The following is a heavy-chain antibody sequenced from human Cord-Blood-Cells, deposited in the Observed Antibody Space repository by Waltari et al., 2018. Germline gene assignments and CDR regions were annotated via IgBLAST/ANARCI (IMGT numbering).Heavy chain of an antibody. Sequence: QVQLQESGPGLVKPSGTLSLTCAVSGGSISSSNWWSWVRQPPGKGLEWIGEIYHSGSTNYNPSLKSRVTISVEKSKNQFSLKLSSVTAADTAVYYCARGPNYYDSSGYYFDYWGQGTLVTVSS. D-gene: IGHD3-22*01. V-gene: IGHV4-4*02. CDR2: IYHSGST. CDR1: GGSISSSNW. CDR3: ARGPNYYDSSGYYFDY. J-gene: IGHJ4*02.